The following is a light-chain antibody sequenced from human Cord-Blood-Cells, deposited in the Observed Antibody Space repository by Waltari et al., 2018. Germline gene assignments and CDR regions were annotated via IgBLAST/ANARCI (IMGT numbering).Light chain of an antibody. J-gene: IGLJ1*01. V-gene: IGLV2-8*01. CDR1: SSDVGGYNY. CDR3: SSYAGSNNYV. Sequence: QSALTQPPSASGSPGQAVTTSCTGTSSDVGGYNYASWYQQHPGKPPKLMIYEVIKRPSGGHDCFAGSKSGNTASLTVSGLQAEDEADYYCSSYAGSNNYVFGTGTKVTVL. CDR2: EVI.